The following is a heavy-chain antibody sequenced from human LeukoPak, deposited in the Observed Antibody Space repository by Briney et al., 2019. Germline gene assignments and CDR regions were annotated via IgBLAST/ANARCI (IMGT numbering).Heavy chain of an antibody. CDR1: GFSFSYYW. V-gene: IGHV3-7*01. D-gene: IGHD6-13*01. CDR2: IKQDGSED. CDR3: AKDRSDSSNWYLGDY. J-gene: IGHJ4*02. Sequence: PGGSLRLSCAASGFSFSYYWMSWVRQAPGKGLEWVANIKQDGSEDYYVDSVKGRFAISRDNARDLLFLQMNSLRAEDTAVYYCAKDRSDSSNWYLGDYWGQGTLVTVSS.